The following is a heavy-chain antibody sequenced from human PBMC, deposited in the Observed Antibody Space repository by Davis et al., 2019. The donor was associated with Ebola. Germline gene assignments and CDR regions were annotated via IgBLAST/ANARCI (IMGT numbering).Heavy chain of an antibody. J-gene: IGHJ3*01. CDR1: GFTFSSYV. CDR3: ARGDSSTWRLGFAFDV. V-gene: IGHV3-13*05. CDR2: IGTDGDP. D-gene: IGHD6-13*01. Sequence: GESLKISCVASGFTFSSYVMQWVRQTAGEGLEWVSSIGTDGDPHYADSAKGRFTISRENAKNSLYLQMNYLNAGDTALYYCARGDSSTWRLGFAFDVWGQGTVVTVSS.